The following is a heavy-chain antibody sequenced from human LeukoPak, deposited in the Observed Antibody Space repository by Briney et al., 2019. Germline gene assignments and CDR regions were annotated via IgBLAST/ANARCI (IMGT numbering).Heavy chain of an antibody. J-gene: IGHJ4*02. CDR3: ARHKSSGWYVYVLDY. CDR1: GGPLSSYY. V-gene: IGHV4-59*08. D-gene: IGHD6-19*01. CDR2: IYYSGST. Sequence: PSETLSLICTVSGGPLSSYYWSWIRQPPGKGLEWIGYIYYSGSTNLNPSLKSRVTISVDTSKNQFSLKLSSVTAADTAVYYCARHKSSGWYVYVLDYWGQGTLVTVSS.